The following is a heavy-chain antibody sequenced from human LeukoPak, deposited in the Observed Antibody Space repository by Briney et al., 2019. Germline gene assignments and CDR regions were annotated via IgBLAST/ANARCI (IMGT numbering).Heavy chain of an antibody. CDR1: GFTFSSYG. CDR2: IRYDGSNK. D-gene: IGHD3-10*01. V-gene: IGHV3-30*02. J-gene: IGHJ4*02. Sequence: GGSLRLSCAASGFTFSSYGMHWVRQAPGKGLEWVAFIRYDGSNKYYADSVKGRFTISRDNSKNTLYRQMNSLRAEDTAVYYCAKSEYYYGSGSSLFDYWGQGTLVTVSS. CDR3: AKSEYYYGSGSSLFDY.